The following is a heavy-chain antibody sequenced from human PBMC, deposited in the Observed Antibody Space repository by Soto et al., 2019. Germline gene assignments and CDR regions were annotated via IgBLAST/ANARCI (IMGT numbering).Heavy chain of an antibody. CDR2: ISSSGSTI. V-gene: IGHV3-11*01. J-gene: IGHJ4*02. Sequence: PGGSLRLSCAASGFTFSDYYMSWIRQAPGMGLEWISYISSSGSTIYYADSVKGRFTISRDNSKKSLYLQMNSLRVEDTAVYYCAKDRLAGNFDYWGQGTQVTVSS. CDR3: AKDRLAGNFDY. CDR1: GFTFSDYY.